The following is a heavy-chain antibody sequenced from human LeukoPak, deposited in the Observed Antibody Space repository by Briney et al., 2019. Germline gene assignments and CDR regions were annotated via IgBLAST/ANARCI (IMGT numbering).Heavy chain of an antibody. CDR1: GFTFSNYA. CDR3: AKGRGYGNHDAFDI. D-gene: IGHD5-18*01. V-gene: IGHV3-23*01. CDR2: ISGSGGNT. Sequence: PGGSLRLSCAASGFTFSNYAMSWVRQAPGKGLEWVSAISGSGGNTYYADSGKGRFAISRDNSKNTLFLQMNSLRAEGTAIYYCAKGRGYGNHDAFDIWGQGTMVTVSS. J-gene: IGHJ3*02.